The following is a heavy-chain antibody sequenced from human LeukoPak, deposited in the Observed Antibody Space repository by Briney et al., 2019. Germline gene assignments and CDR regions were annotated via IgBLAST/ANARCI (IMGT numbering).Heavy chain of an antibody. CDR3: ARDGYSYGQGRYYYYYYMDV. CDR2: INPSGGST. CDR1: GYTFTSYY. V-gene: IGHV1-46*01. D-gene: IGHD5-18*01. Sequence: ASVKVSCEASGYTFTSYYMHWVRQAPGQGLEWMGIINPSGGSTSYAQKFQGRVTMTRDTSTSTVYMELSSLRSEDTAVYYCARDGYSYGQGRYYYYYYMDVWGKGTTVTVSS. J-gene: IGHJ6*03.